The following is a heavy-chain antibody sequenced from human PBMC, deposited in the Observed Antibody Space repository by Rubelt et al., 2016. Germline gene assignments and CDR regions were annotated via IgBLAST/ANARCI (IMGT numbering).Heavy chain of an antibody. Sequence: EVQLLESGGGLVQPGGSLRLSCAASGFTFRSYAMSWVRQAPGKGLEWVSGISGTGGDTYYADPVKGRFTISRDNVKNTLYVQMNSLVADDTAVYDCAHLVGLTPFDSWGQGTLLTVSS. V-gene: IGHV3-23*01. D-gene: IGHD1-26*01. CDR2: ISGTGGDT. J-gene: IGHJ4*02. CDR1: GFTFRSYA. CDR3: AHLVGLTPFDS.